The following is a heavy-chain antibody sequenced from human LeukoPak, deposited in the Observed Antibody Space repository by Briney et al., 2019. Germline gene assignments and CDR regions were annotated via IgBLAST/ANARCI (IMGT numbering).Heavy chain of an antibody. J-gene: IGHJ5*02. CDR2: ISWNSGSI. CDR1: GFTFDDYA. CDR3: AKDSSSGWPNWFDP. V-gene: IGHV3-9*01. Sequence: GGSLRLSCAASGFTFDDYAMHWVRQAPGKGLEWVSGISWNSGSIGYADSVKGRFTISRDNAKNSLYLQMNSLRAEDTALYYCAKDSSSGWPNWFDPWGQGTLVTVSS. D-gene: IGHD6-19*01.